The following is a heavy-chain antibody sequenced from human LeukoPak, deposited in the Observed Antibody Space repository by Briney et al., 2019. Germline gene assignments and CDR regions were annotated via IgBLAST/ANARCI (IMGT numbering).Heavy chain of an antibody. D-gene: IGHD6-13*01. CDR1: GFTLSSFA. V-gene: IGHV3-30*02. Sequence: PGGSLRLSCAASGFTLSSFAMHWVRQAPGKGLEWVAVLWYDGSNKLYGDSVRGRFTISRDNTKNTLYLQMNSLRAEDTAVYYCVKDRTGSWSFDYWGQGTLVTVSS. CDR2: LWYDGSNK. CDR3: VKDRTGSWSFDY. J-gene: IGHJ4*02.